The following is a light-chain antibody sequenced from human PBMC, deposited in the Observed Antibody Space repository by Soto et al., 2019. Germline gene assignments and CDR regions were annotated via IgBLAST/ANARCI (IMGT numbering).Light chain of an antibody. V-gene: IGKV3-15*01. Sequence: EIVMTQSPVTLSVSPGERATLSCRASQNISRSLAWYQQKPGQGPSLLIYGTSTRAGGVPARFSGSGSGTEFSFTVTSLQSEDFAVYYCQQYNNWWTFGQGTKVDIK. CDR2: GTS. CDR3: QQYNNWWT. J-gene: IGKJ1*01. CDR1: QNISRS.